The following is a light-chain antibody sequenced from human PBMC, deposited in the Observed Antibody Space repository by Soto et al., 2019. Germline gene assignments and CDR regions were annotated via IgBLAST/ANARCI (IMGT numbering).Light chain of an antibody. Sequence: QSVLTQPPSASGTPGQRVTISCSGSSSNIGSNTVNWYQQLPGTAPKLLIYSNNQRPSGVPDRFSGSKSGPSASLAISGRQSEDEADYYCAAWDDSLNGPGVVFGGGTKLTVL. J-gene: IGLJ2*01. CDR2: SNN. CDR1: SSNIGSNT. CDR3: AAWDDSLNGPGVV. V-gene: IGLV1-44*01.